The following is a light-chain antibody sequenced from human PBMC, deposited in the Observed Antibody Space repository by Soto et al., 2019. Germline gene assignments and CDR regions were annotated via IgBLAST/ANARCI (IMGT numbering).Light chain of an antibody. V-gene: IGKV3-15*01. Sequence: IVMTQSLAALSVAPGGRVTSACGASLGISKTVAGHQHKPGQAPRPLIAAVSTGATGFPARFSGSGSGTEFTLTINSLQSEDCATYYWQEYHTWPVTFGGGTKVDI. J-gene: IGKJ4*01. CDR2: AVS. CDR1: LGISKT. CDR3: QEYHTWPVT.